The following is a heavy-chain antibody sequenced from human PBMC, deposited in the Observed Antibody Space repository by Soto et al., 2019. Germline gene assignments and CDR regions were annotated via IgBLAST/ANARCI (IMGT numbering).Heavy chain of an antibody. D-gene: IGHD1-1*01. CDR1: GFTFSSYS. J-gene: IGHJ3*02. V-gene: IGHV3-21*01. Sequence: EVQLVESGGGLVKPGGSLRLSCAASGFTFSSYSMNWVRQAPGKGLEWVSSISSSSSYIYYADSVKGRFTISRDNAKNSLYLKMNSLRAEDTAVYYCARDSTDRDAFDIWGQGTMVTVSS. CDR3: ARDSTDRDAFDI. CDR2: ISSSSSYI.